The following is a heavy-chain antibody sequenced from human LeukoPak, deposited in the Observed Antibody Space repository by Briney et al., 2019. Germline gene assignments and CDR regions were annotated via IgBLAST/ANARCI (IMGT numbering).Heavy chain of an antibody. CDR1: GGSFSGYY. Sequence: SETLSLTCAVYGGSFSGYYWSWIRQPQGKGLEWIGEINHSGSTNYNPSLKSRVTISVDTSKNQFSLKLSSVTAADTAVYYCARGDLGYCSGGSCYGDWFDPWGQGTLVTVSS. V-gene: IGHV4-34*01. CDR2: INHSGST. J-gene: IGHJ5*02. D-gene: IGHD2-15*01. CDR3: ARGDLGYCSGGSCYGDWFDP.